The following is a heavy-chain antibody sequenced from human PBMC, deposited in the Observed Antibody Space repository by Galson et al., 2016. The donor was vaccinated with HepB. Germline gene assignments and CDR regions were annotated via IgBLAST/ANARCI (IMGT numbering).Heavy chain of an antibody. Sequence: SLRLSCAASGFTFSSYAMHWVRQAPGKGLEYVSAISSDAVTTYYADPVKGRFTISREKSKNTLYFQMSGLRAEETAVYYCVTQNGVDVWGQGTTVTVS. CDR1: GFTFSSYA. CDR2: ISSDAVTT. J-gene: IGHJ6*02. CDR3: VTQNGVDV. V-gene: IGHV3-64*05.